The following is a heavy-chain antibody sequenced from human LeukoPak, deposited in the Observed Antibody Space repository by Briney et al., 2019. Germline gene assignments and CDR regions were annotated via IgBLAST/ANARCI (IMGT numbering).Heavy chain of an antibody. Sequence: SVKVSCKAPGFIFTSSAVQWVRQARGQRLEWIGWIVVGSGNTNYAQKFQERVTITRDMSTSTAYMELSSLRSEDTAVYYCAAGLTATPYYYYGMDVWGQGTTVTVSS. D-gene: IGHD5-18*01. V-gene: IGHV1-58*01. CDR1: GFIFTSSA. CDR3: AAGLTATPYYYYGMDV. CDR2: IVVGSGNT. J-gene: IGHJ6*02.